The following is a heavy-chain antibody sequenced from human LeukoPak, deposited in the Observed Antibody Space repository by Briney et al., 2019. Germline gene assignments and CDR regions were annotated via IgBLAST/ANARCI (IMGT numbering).Heavy chain of an antibody. V-gene: IGHV4-38-2*02. CDR3: ARGYCSGGSCRWFDP. D-gene: IGHD2-15*01. Sequence: SETLSLTCTVSGYSFSSGYYWGWIRQPPGKGLEWFGSIYHSGSTYYNPSLKSRVTISVDTSKNQFSEKLSSVTAADTAVYYCARGYCSGGSCRWFDPWGQGTLVTVSS. CDR1: GYSFSSGYY. J-gene: IGHJ5*02. CDR2: IYHSGST.